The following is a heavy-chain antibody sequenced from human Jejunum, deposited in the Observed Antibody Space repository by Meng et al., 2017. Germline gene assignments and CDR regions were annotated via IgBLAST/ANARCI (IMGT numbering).Heavy chain of an antibody. V-gene: IGHV3-23*01. CDR3: AKDPVDWSQGDFQQ. J-gene: IGHJ1*01. CDR1: GFIFSNYA. D-gene: IGHD3-9*01. Sequence: GGSLRLSCTASGFIFSNYAMSWVRQAPGKGLDWVSTIKSSGDATFYADSVKGRFTITRDNSKNTVYLQMNSLRVEDTAVYYCAKDPVDWSQGDFQQWGQGTLVTVSS. CDR2: IKSSGDAT.